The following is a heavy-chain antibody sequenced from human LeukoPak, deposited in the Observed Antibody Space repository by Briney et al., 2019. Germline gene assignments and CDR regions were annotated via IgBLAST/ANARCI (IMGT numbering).Heavy chain of an antibody. CDR2: INWNGGST. CDR3: ASRRGYSGYYYYYMDV. CDR1: GFTFDDYG. V-gene: IGHV3-20*04. D-gene: IGHD5-12*01. Sequence: PGGSLRLSCAASGFTFDDYGMSWVRQAPGKGLEWVSGINWNGGSTGYADSVKGRFTISRDNAKNSLYLQMNSLRAEDTALYYCASRRGYSGYYYYYMDVWGKGTTVTVSS. J-gene: IGHJ6*03.